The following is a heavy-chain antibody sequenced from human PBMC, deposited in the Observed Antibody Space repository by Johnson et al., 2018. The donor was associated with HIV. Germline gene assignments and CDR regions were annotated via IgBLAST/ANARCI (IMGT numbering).Heavy chain of an antibody. CDR2: IGTAGAT. CDR1: GFTFSSYD. Sequence: VQLVESGGGLVQPGGSLRLSCAASGFTFSSYDMHWVRQATGKGLEWVSAIGTAGATYYPGSVKGRFTISRDNSKNTLYLQMNSLRAEDTAVYYCATPQEGYSAFDIWGQGTMVTVSS. D-gene: IGHD2-15*01. CDR3: ATPQEGYSAFDI. V-gene: IGHV3-13*01. J-gene: IGHJ3*02.